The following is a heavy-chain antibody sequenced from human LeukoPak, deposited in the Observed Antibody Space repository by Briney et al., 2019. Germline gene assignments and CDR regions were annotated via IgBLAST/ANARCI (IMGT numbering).Heavy chain of an antibody. V-gene: IGHV4-59*01. CDR3: ARRTYYDILTGYKYWYFDL. CDR2: INYSGSS. Sequence: PPETLSLTCTVSGGSISTYYWTWIRRPPGKGLEWIGYINYSGSSDYNPSLESRVTISVDTSKNQFSLKLNSVTAADTAVYYCARRTYYDILTGYKYWYFDLWGRGTLVTVSS. CDR1: GGSISTYY. D-gene: IGHD3-9*01. J-gene: IGHJ2*01.